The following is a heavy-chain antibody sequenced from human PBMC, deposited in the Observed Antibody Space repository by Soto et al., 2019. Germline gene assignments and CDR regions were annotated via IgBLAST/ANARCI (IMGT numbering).Heavy chain of an antibody. V-gene: IGHV1-69*06. CDR3: ARDLSAVKRFESFKYYRMDV. J-gene: IGHJ6*02. D-gene: IGHD3-3*01. CDR1: GGTFSSNP. CDR2: IIPIFATP. Sequence: QVQLMQSGAEVRKPGSSVTVSCKASGGTFSSNPISWVRQAPGQGLEWMGGIIPIFATPHYARRFLNRVTLTADRSTITAYVELPDVTSEDTVIYYLARDLSAVKRFESFKYYRMDVSGQGTTVTVS.